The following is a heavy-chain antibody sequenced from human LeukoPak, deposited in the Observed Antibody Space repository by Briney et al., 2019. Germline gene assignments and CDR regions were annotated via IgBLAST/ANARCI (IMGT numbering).Heavy chain of an antibody. CDR1: GFPFRSYA. J-gene: IGHJ4*02. CDR2: ITDDEDT. CDR3: AKVDYWSPENYFDS. Sequence: GGSLRLSCVASGFPFRSYAMTWVRQPPRKGLESVSVITDDEDTYYADSVKGRFTISRDNSQNTVFLQMNSLRVEDTAVYYCAKVDYWSPENYFDSRGQGTLVTVSS. D-gene: IGHD1-1*01. V-gene: IGHV3-23*01.